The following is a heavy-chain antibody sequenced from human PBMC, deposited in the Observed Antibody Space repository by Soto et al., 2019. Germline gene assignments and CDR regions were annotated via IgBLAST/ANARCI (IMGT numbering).Heavy chain of an antibody. Sequence: ASVKVSCKASGYTFTSYGISWVRQAPGQGLEWMGWISAYNGNTNYAQKLQGRVTMTTDTSTSTAYMELRSLRSDDTAVYYCARDNRRRPGIAAAGIDYWGQGTLVTVSS. V-gene: IGHV1-18*01. CDR2: ISAYNGNT. CDR3: ARDNRRRPGIAAAGIDY. CDR1: GYTFTSYG. D-gene: IGHD6-13*01. J-gene: IGHJ4*02.